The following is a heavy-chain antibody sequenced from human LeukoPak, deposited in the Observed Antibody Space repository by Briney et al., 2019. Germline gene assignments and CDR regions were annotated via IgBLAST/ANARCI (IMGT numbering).Heavy chain of an antibody. CDR2: IYHSGST. CDR1: GYSISSGYY. V-gene: IGHV4-38-2*02. Sequence: SETLSLTCTVSGYSISSGYYWGWIRQPPGKGLEWIGSIYHSGSTYYNPSLKSRVTISVDTSKNQFSLKLSSVTAADTAVYYCARHGSWEGPFDYWGQGILVTVSS. CDR3: ARHGSWEGPFDY. J-gene: IGHJ4*02. D-gene: IGHD5-24*01.